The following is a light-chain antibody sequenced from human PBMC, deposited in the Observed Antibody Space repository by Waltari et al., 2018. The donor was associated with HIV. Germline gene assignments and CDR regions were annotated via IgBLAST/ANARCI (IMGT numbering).Light chain of an antibody. CDR3: QQYDDWPPIT. J-gene: IGKJ5*01. V-gene: IGKV3-15*01. CDR2: GAS. Sequence: EVVMTQSPAALSVSPGERATLPCRASQSVSTNLAWYQQKSGQGPRLLIYGASTRATGIPARFSGSGSGTEFTLTISSLQSEDFAVYFCQQYDDWPPITFGQGTRLEIK. CDR1: QSVSTN.